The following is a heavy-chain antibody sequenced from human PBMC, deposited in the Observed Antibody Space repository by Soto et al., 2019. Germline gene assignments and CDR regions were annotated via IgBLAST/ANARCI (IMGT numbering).Heavy chain of an antibody. CDR3: AKVFYYYDSSGYYYFDY. CDR1: GFTFSSYA. CDR2: ISGSGSTI. Sequence: GSLQLSGAASGFTFSSYAVSWVRQAPGKGPEWISSISGSGSTIYYADSVKGRFTISRDNSKNTLYLQMSSLRAEDTAVYYCAKVFYYYDSSGYYYFDYWGQGTLVTVSS. V-gene: IGHV3-23*01. D-gene: IGHD3-22*01. J-gene: IGHJ4*02.